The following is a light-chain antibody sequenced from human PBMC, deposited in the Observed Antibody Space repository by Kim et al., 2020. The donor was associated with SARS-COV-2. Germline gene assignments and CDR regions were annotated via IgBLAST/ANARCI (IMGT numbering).Light chain of an antibody. CDR3: SSYTRSKTWV. CDR2: DVT. J-gene: IGLJ3*02. Sequence: GQSITISCTGTNSDIGGYNYFSWYQQHPGKAPKLMIFDVTERPSGVSNRFSGSKSGNTASLTISGLQAEDESDYYCSSYTRSKTWVFGGGTKLTVL. CDR1: NSDIGGYNY. V-gene: IGLV2-14*03.